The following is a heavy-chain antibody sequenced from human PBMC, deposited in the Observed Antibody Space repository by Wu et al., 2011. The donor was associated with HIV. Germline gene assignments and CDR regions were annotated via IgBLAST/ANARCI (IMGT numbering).Heavy chain of an antibody. CDR3: ATLGVVVPAAYYRGAFDI. V-gene: IGHV1-69-2*01. CDR2: VDPEDGET. D-gene: IGHD2-2*01. J-gene: IGHJ3*02. CDR1: GYTFTDYY. Sequence: VQLVQSGAEVKKPGATVKISCKVSGYTFTDYYMHWVQQAPGKGLEWMGLVDPEDGETIYAEKFQGRVTITADTSTDTAYMELSSLRSEDTAVYYCATLGVVVPAAYYRGAFDIWGQGTMVTVSS.